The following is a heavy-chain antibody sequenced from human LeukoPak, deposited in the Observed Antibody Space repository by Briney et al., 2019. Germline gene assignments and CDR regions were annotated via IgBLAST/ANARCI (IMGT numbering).Heavy chain of an antibody. CDR1: GYTLTSYY. Sequence: ASVKVSCKASGYTLTSYYMHWVRQAPGQGLEWMGILNPRGGNTSYAQKFQGRVTMARDMSTSTVYMELSSLRSEDTAVYYCARDLLSSGLRSLDPWGQGTLVTVSS. D-gene: IGHD5-12*01. CDR2: LNPRGGNT. J-gene: IGHJ5*02. V-gene: IGHV1-46*01. CDR3: ARDLLSSGLRSLDP.